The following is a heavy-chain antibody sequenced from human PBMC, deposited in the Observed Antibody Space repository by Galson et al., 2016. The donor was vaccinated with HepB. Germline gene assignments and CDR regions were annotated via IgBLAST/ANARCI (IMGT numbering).Heavy chain of an antibody. CDR3: AKGRSAIAAAGLNY. CDR2: ISSDGVYT. D-gene: IGHD6-13*01. J-gene: IGHJ4*02. V-gene: IGHV3-21*04. CDR1: GFTFRDFP. Sequence: SLRLSCAASGFTFRDFPMVWVRQAPGQGLEWVSSISSDGVYTYYADSLKGRFNISRDSAKNSLFLQMNSLRVEDTAVYYCAKGRSAIAAAGLNYWGQGTLVTVSS.